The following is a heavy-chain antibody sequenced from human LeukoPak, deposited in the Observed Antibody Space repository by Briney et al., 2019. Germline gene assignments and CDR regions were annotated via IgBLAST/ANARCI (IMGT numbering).Heavy chain of an antibody. J-gene: IGHJ4*02. CDR2: ISWNSGSI. D-gene: IGHD6-6*01. V-gene: IGHV3-9*03. Sequence: PGRSLRLSCAASGFTFDDYAMHWVRQAPGKGLEWVSGISWNSGSIGYADSVKGRFTISRDNAKNSPYLQMNSLRAEDMALYYCAKDIAAYSSSQTFDYWGQGTLVTVSS. CDR1: GFTFDDYA. CDR3: AKDIAAYSSSQTFDY.